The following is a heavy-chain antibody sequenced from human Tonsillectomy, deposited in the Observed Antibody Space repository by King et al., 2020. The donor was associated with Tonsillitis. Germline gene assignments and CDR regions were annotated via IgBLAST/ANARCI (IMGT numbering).Heavy chain of an antibody. CDR1: GGTFSSYA. CDR2: IIPMFGTA. D-gene: IGHD3-16*02. V-gene: IGHV1-69*12. Sequence: QLVQSGTEVKKPGSSVKVSCKASGGTFSSYAISWVRQAPGQGLDWMGGIIPMFGTANYAQKFQGRVTITADESTSTAYMELSSLRSEDTAVYYCARGGPLSNIFDVWGQGTMVTVSS. CDR3: ARGGPLSNIFDV. J-gene: IGHJ3*01.